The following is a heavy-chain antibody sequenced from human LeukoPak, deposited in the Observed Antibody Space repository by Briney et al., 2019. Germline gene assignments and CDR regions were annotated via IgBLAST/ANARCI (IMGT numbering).Heavy chain of an antibody. Sequence: SVKVSCKASGGTFSSYAISWVRQAPGQGLEWMGGIIPIFGTANYAQKFQGRVTITADESTSTAYMELSSLRSEDTAVYYCARDRPAATHYYYYYMDVWGKGTTVTVSS. CDR1: GGTFSSYA. CDR2: IIPIFGTA. J-gene: IGHJ6*03. D-gene: IGHD2-15*01. CDR3: ARDRPAATHYYYYYMDV. V-gene: IGHV1-69*13.